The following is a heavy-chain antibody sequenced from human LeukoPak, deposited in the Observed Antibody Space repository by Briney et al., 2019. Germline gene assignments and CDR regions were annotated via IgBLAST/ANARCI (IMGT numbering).Heavy chain of an antibody. CDR2: ISWNSGSI. J-gene: IGHJ3*02. CDR1: GFTFDDYA. Sequence: PGGSLRLSCAASGFTFDDYAMHWVRQAPGKGLEWVSGISWNSGSIGYADSVKGRFTISRDNAKNSLYLQMNSLRAEDMALYYCAKSKSPFTFGGVVAFDIWGQGTMVTVSS. CDR3: AKSKSPFTFGGVVAFDI. V-gene: IGHV3-9*03. D-gene: IGHD3-16*01.